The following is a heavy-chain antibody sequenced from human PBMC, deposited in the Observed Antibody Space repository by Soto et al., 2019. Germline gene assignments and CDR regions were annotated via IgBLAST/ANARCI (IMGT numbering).Heavy chain of an antibody. J-gene: IGHJ4*02. CDR3: APRPGTGSYDF. D-gene: IGHD3-10*01. CDR2: IYWDDNK. CDR1: GFSLTTYGEG. Sequence: QISLKESGPTVVTPTRTLTLTCTFSGFSLTTYGEGVDWIRQPPGKALEWLALIYWDDNKRYSPSLRTRLTITKDTSKNQVVVTMTDTDPEDTGTYFCAPRPGTGSYDFWGQGILVTVSS. V-gene: IGHV2-5*02.